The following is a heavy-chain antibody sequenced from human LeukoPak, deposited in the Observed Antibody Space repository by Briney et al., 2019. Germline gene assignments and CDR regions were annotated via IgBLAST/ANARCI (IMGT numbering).Heavy chain of an antibody. Sequence: PGGSLRLSCAASGFTFSSYAMSWVRQAPGKGLEWVSGISGSGGTTYCVDSVKGRFTISRDNSNNTLFLQMNSLILEDTAVYYCARVLLTWSVRDYYYMDVWGKGTTVTVSS. CDR1: GFTFSSYA. CDR2: ISGSGGTT. CDR3: ARVLLTWSVRDYYYMDV. J-gene: IGHJ6*03. D-gene: IGHD4-17*01. V-gene: IGHV3-23*01.